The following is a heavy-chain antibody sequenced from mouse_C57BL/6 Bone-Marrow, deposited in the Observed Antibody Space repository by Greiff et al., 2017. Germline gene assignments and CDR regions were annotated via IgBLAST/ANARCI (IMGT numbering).Heavy chain of an antibody. J-gene: IGHJ3*01. CDR3: ARGLPTWFAY. Sequence: VQLVESGAELARPGASVKLSSKASGYTFTSYGISWVKQRTGQGLEWIGEIYPRSGNTYYNEKFKGKATLTADKSSSTAYMELRSLTSEDSAVYFCARGLPTWFAYWGQGTLVTVSA. CDR1: GYTFTSYG. D-gene: IGHD2-2*01. CDR2: IYPRSGNT. V-gene: IGHV1-81*01.